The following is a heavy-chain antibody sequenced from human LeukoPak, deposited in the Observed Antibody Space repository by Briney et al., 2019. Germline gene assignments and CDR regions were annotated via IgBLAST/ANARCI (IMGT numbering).Heavy chain of an antibody. D-gene: IGHD5-12*01. V-gene: IGHV3-48*03. CDR2: ISSSGSII. CDR3: ARGERGYSGYEPIGY. Sequence: GGSLRLSCAASGFTFSSYEMNWVRQAPGKGLEWVSYISSSGSIIYYADSVKRRFTISRDNAKNSLYLQMNSLRAEDTAVYYCARGERGYSGYEPIGYWGQGTLVTVSS. CDR1: GFTFSSYE. J-gene: IGHJ4*02.